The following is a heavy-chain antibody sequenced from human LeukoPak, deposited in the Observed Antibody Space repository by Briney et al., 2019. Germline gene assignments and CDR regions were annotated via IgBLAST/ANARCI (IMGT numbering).Heavy chain of an antibody. CDR3: AKDSGYCSSTTCRLEY. CDR2: ISGSGGST. V-gene: IGHV3-23*01. CDR1: GFTFGDYA. D-gene: IGHD2-2*01. J-gene: IGHJ4*02. Sequence: GGSLRLSCTTSGFTFGDYAMNWVRQAPGKGLEWVSAISGSGGSTYYADSVKGRFTISRDNSKNTLYLQMNSLRAEDTAVYYCAKDSGYCSSTTCRLEYWGQGTLVTVSS.